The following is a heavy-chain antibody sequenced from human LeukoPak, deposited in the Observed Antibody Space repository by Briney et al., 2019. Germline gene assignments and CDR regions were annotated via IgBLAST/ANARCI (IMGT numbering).Heavy chain of an antibody. CDR2: INPNSGGT. J-gene: IGHJ6*03. CDR3: ARDGLYYCSSTSCYADYYYYYMDV. Sequence: ASVKVSCKASGYTFTGDYMHCVREAPGQGVECGGWINPNSGGTNYAQKFQGRVTMTRDTSISTAYMELSRLRSDDTAVYYCARDGLYYCSSTSCYADYYYYYMDVWGKGTTVTVSS. D-gene: IGHD2-2*01. CDR1: GYTFTGDY. V-gene: IGHV1-2*02.